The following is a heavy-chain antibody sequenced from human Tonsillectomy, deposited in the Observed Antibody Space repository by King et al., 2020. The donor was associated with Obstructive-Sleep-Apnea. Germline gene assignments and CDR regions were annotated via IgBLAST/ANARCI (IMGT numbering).Heavy chain of an antibody. D-gene: IGHD6-19*01. CDR2: INHSGST. J-gene: IGHJ4*02. V-gene: IGHV4-34*01. Sequence: VQLQQWGAGLLKPSETLSLSCAVYGGSVSGYYWNCIRQPPGKGLEWIGEINHSGSTNYNPSLKSRVTISVDTSKNQLSLKLSSVIAADTAVYYCVRAYSSGWYVALDYWGQGTLVTVSS. CDR3: VRAYSSGWYVALDY. CDR1: GGSVSGYY.